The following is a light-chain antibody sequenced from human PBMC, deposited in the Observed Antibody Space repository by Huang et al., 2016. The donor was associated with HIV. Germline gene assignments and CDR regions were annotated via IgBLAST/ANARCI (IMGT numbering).Light chain of an antibody. J-gene: IGKJ4*01. CDR3: QQTNSAPLT. CDR2: ATS. CDR1: QSIGSY. V-gene: IGKV1-39*01. Sequence: DIQMTQSPSSLSASVGERVTITCRASQSIGSYLNWYKQKPGKAPKLLIYATSSLQSGVPSRFSGSGSGTDFTLTISSLQPEDFASYFCQQTNSAPLTFGGGTKVEIK.